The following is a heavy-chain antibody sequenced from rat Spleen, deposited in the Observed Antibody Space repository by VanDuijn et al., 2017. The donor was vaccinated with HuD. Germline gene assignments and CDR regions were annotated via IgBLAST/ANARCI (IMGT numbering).Heavy chain of an antibody. CDR1: GFTFSNYA. V-gene: IGHV5S14*01. CDR3: ARQELRIIPTLDY. D-gene: IGHD1-6*01. Sequence: EVQLVESGGDLVQPGRSLKLSCAASGFTFSNYAMAWVRQTPTKGLEWVASISYDGSSTYYRDSLKGRFTISRDNAKSTQYLQMDSLRSEDTATYYCARQELRIIPTLDYWGQGVMVTVSS. CDR2: ISYDGSST. J-gene: IGHJ2*01.